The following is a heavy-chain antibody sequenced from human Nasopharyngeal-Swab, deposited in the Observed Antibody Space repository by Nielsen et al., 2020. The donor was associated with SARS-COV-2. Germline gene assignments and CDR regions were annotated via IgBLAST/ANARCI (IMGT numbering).Heavy chain of an antibody. V-gene: IGHV4-61*01. D-gene: IGHD4-11*01. CDR2: IYYSGSS. CDR3: ARDTVHYGMDV. J-gene: IGHJ6*02. CDR1: GGSVSSESYY. Sequence: SETLSLTCAVSGGSVSSESYYWTWVRQSPGKGLDWIGYIYYSGSSSYNPSLKGRVTISVDMSKNQFSLKLTSVTAADTAVYYCARDTVHYGMDVWGQGTTVTVSS.